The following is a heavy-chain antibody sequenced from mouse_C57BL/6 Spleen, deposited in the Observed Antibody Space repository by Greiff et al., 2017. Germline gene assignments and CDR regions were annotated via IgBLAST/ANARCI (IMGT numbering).Heavy chain of an antibody. CDR2: IHPNSGST. CDR3: ARLSGKGSYVWYFDV. D-gene: IGHD4-1*01. CDR1: GYTFTSYW. Sequence: VQLQQPGAELVKPGASVKLSCKASGYTFTSYWMHWVKQRPGQGLEWIGMIHPNSGSTNYNEKFKSKATLTVDKSSSTAYMQLSSLTSEDSAVDYCARLSGKGSYVWYFDVWGTGTTVTGSS. J-gene: IGHJ1*03. V-gene: IGHV1-64*01.